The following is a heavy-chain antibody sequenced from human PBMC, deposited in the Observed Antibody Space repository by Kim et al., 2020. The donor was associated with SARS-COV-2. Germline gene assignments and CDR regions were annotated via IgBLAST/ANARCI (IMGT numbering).Heavy chain of an antibody. V-gene: IGHV3-15*01. Sequence: TDYAAPVKGRFTISRDDSTNTLYLQMNSLKTEDTAVYYCTTVGIAAAVDYWGQGTLVTVSS. D-gene: IGHD6-13*01. CDR2: T. CDR3: TTVGIAAAVDY. J-gene: IGHJ4*02.